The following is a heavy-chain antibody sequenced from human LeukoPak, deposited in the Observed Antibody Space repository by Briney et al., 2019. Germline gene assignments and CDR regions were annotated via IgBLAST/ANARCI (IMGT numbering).Heavy chain of an antibody. V-gene: IGHV4-59*01. J-gene: IGHJ4*02. D-gene: IGHD5-24*01. CDR1: GDSINNYY. Sequence: SETLSLTCSVSGDSINNYYWSWIRQPPGKGLEWIGYIYYSGSTNYNPSLKSRLTISVDTSKNQFSLKLGSVTAADTAVYYCARGRRDMATINLFDFWGQGTLVTLSS. CDR2: IYYSGST. CDR3: ARGRRDMATINLFDF.